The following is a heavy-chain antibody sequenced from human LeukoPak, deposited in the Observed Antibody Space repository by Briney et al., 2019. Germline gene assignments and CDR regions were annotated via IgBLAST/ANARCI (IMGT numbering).Heavy chain of an antibody. V-gene: IGHV1-2*06. D-gene: IGHD3-22*01. CDR1: GYTFTGYY. CDR2: INPNSGGT. CDR3: ARDRAYYYDSSGYYELDY. J-gene: IGHJ4*01. Sequence: GASVKVSCKASGYTFTGYYMHWVRQAPGQGLEWMGRINPNSGGTNYAQKFQGRVTMTRDTSISTAYMELSRLRSDDTAVYYCARDRAYYYDSSGYYELDYWGHGTLVTVSS.